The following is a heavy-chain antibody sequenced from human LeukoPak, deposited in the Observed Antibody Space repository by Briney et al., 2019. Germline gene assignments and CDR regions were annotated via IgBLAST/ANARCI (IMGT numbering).Heavy chain of an antibody. D-gene: IGHD6-13*01. J-gene: IGHJ4*02. CDR1: GYRFTSYW. CDR3: ARANRYSSSWYPFDY. V-gene: IGHV5-51*01. CDR2: IYPGDSDT. Sequence: GESLKISCKGSGYRFTSYWIGWVRQMPGKGLEGMGIIYPGDSDTRFRPSFQGQVTISADKSISTAYLQWSSLKASDTAMYYCARANRYSSSWYPFDYWGQGTLVTVSS.